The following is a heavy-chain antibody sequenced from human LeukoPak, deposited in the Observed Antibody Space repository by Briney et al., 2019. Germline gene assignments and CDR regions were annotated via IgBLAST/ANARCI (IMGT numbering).Heavy chain of an antibody. V-gene: IGHV3-21*01. D-gene: IGHD2-15*01. J-gene: IGHJ3*02. CDR3: ARDQVGDIVVDAFDI. CDR2: ISSSSIYI. CDR1: GFTFSNYN. Sequence: GGSLRLSCAASGFTFSNYNMNWVRQAPGKGLEWVSFISSSSIYIYYADSVKGRFTISRDNAKNSLYLQMNSLRAEDTAVYYCARDQVGDIVVDAFDIWGQGTMVTVSS.